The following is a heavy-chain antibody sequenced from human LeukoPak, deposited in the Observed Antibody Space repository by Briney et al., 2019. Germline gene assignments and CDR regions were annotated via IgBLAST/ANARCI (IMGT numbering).Heavy chain of an antibody. Sequence: PGGSLRLSCAASGFTFSSYWMHWVRQAPGKGLVWVSRIHSEGSSTTYADSGKGRFTISRDNAKNTLYLQMNSLRAEDTAVYYCARADYGDSYFDYWGQGTLVTVSS. V-gene: IGHV3-74*01. CDR3: ARADYGDSYFDY. D-gene: IGHD4-17*01. J-gene: IGHJ4*02. CDR1: GFTFSSYW. CDR2: IHSEGSST.